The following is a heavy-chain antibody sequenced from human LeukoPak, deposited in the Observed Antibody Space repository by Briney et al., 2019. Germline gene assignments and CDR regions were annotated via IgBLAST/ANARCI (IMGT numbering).Heavy chain of an antibody. D-gene: IGHD6-19*01. CDR2: ISASGGST. Sequence: PGGSLRLSCAASGFTFTNSAMSWVRQAPGKGLEWVLSISASGGSTYYADSVKGRFTISRDNSKNTLYLQMNSLRVEDTAIYYCAKARGGWYLFDYWGQETLVTVSS. J-gene: IGHJ4*02. CDR3: AKARGGWYLFDY. V-gene: IGHV3-23*01. CDR1: GFTFTNSA.